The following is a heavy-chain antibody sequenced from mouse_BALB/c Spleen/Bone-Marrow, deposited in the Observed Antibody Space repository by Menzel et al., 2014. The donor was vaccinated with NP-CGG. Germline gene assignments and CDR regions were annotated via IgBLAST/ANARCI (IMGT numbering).Heavy chain of an antibody. Sequence: EVQLQQSGPGLVKPSQSLSLTCTVTGYSITSDYAWNWIRQFPGNKLEWMGYISYSGSTSYNPSLNSRISVTRDTSKNQFFLQLNSVTTEDTATYYCARRTGSHWCFDVWGAGTTVAVSS. V-gene: IGHV3-2*02. J-gene: IGHJ1*01. CDR2: ISYSGST. D-gene: IGHD4-1*01. CDR3: ARRTGSHWCFDV. CDR1: GYSITSDYA.